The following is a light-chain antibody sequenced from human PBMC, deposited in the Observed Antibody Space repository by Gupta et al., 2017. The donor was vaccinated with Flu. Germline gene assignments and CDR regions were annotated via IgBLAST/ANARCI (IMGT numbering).Light chain of an antibody. V-gene: IGKV1-39*01. CDR1: QSISNY. CDR3: QQSYGTPVT. J-gene: IGKJ2*01. Sequence: DIQMTQSPSSLSASVGDRVTITCRASQSISNYVNWYQQKRGKAPKLLVYAATTLGSGVTSRFSGSGSGTNFTLTITTLQPEDSSTYYCQQSYGTPVTFGQGTRLEI. CDR2: AAT.